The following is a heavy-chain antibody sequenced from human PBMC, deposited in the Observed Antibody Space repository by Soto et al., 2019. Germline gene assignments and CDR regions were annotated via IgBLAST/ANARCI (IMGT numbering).Heavy chain of an antibody. CDR1: GFTFSSYG. Sequence: VQLVESGGGVVQPGRSLRLSCAASGFTFSSYGMHWVRQAPGKGLEWVAVISYDGSNKYYADSVKGRFTISRDNSKNTLYLQMNSLRAEDTAVYYCAKDWDIVVVTAIRYGMDVWGQGTTVTVSS. V-gene: IGHV3-30*18. CDR2: ISYDGSNK. CDR3: AKDWDIVVVTAIRYGMDV. D-gene: IGHD2-21*02. J-gene: IGHJ6*02.